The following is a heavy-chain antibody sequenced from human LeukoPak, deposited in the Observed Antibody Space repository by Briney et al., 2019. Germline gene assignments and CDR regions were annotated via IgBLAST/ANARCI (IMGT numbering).Heavy chain of an antibody. CDR3: GRGLRYSESYVVEY. J-gene: IGHJ4*02. D-gene: IGHD1-26*01. Sequence: KSSETLSLTCTVSGGSVTADNYFWSWTRQPPGEGLEWIGYIYYTAGSYYNPSLKSRVTMSIDASTNQFSLKLNSVTAADTAVYHCGRGLRYSESYVVEYWGLGTLVTVSS. V-gene: IGHV4-30-4*08. CDR1: GGSVTADNYF. CDR2: IYYTAGS.